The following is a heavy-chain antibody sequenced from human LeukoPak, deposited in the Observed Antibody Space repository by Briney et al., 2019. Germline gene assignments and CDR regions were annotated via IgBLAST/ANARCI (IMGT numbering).Heavy chain of an antibody. CDR1: GYTFTTYS. Sequence: ASVKVSCKTSGYTFTTYSISWVRQAPGQGLEWMGWISVYSGNTNYAQKVQDRVTMTTDTSTSTAYMELRSLRSDDTAVYYCAMIPYCKSVSCYYLDYWGQGTLVTVSS. D-gene: IGHD2-2*01. J-gene: IGHJ4*02. CDR2: ISVYSGNT. CDR3: AMIPYCKSVSCYYLDY. V-gene: IGHV1-18*01.